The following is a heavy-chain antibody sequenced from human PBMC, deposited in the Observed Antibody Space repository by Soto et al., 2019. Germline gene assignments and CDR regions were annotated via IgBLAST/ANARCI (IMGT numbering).Heavy chain of an antibody. J-gene: IGHJ3*02. Sequence: SVKVSCKASGGTFSSYAISWVRQAPGQGLEWMGGIIPIFGTANYAQRFQGRVTITADKSTSTAYMELSSLRSEDTAVYYCARFAPVGATKVDAFDIWGQGTMVTVSS. CDR2: IIPIFGTA. CDR3: ARFAPVGATKVDAFDI. CDR1: GGTFSSYA. V-gene: IGHV1-69*06. D-gene: IGHD1-26*01.